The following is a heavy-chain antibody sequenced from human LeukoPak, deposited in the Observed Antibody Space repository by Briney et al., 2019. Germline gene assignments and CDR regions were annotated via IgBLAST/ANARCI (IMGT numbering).Heavy chain of an antibody. J-gene: IGHJ4*02. Sequence: SETLSLTCTVSGGSISSYYWSWIRQPPGKRLEWIGYIYYSGSTNYNPSLKGRVTISVDTSKNQFSLKLSSVTAADTAVYYCATLQVGEFDEYYFDYWGQGTLVTVSS. CDR3: ATLQVGEFDEYYFDY. CDR2: IYYSGST. D-gene: IGHD1-26*01. CDR1: GGSISSYY. V-gene: IGHV4-59*01.